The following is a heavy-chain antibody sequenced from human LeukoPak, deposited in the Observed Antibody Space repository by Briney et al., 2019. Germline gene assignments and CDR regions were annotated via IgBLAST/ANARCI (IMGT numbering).Heavy chain of an antibody. V-gene: IGHV3-23*01. Sequence: GGSLRLSCAASGFTFSKFPMGWVRQALGRGLEWVSAISASGDVTFYADSLRGRFTISRDNSKSTLYLQMNGLRAEDTAIFYCAKSLFTSATGTGRAFHIWGQGTRVIVSS. CDR3: AKSLFTSATGTGRAFHI. CDR2: ISASGDVT. D-gene: IGHD1-1*01. J-gene: IGHJ3*02. CDR1: GFTFSKFP.